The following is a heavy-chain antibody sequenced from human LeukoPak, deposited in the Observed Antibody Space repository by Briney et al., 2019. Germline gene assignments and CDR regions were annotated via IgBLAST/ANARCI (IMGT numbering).Heavy chain of an antibody. D-gene: IGHD3-10*01. CDR2: ISYDGSNK. Sequence: PGGSLRLSCAASGFSFSSYPMYWVRQAPGKGLEWVAVISYDGSNKYYADSVKGRFTISRDTSKNTLYLQMNSLRTEDTAVCYCAKGLIPQGGAPTFGEIDYWGQGTLVTVSS. V-gene: IGHV3-30*04. J-gene: IGHJ4*02. CDR3: AKGLIPQGGAPTFGEIDY. CDR1: GFSFSSYP.